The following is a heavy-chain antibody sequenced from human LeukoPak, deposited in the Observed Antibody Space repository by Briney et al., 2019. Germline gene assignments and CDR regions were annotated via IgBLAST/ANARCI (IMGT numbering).Heavy chain of an antibody. CDR1: GYTFTSYS. J-gene: IGHJ4*02. D-gene: IGHD4-17*01. CDR2: ISAYNGNT. CDR3: ARDPSYGDFDY. Sequence: GASVKVSCKASGYTFTSYSITWVRQAPGQGLEWMGGISAYNGNTNYAQKLQGRVTMTTDTSTSTAYMELRSLRSDDMAVYYCARDPSYGDFDYWGQGTLVTVSS. V-gene: IGHV1-18*03.